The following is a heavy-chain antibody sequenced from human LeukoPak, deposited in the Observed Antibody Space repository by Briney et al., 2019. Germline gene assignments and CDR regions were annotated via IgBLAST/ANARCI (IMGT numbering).Heavy chain of an antibody. CDR3: AKVPGGLVVVAATQGGLDY. D-gene: IGHD2-15*01. CDR2: ISGSGGST. J-gene: IGHJ4*02. V-gene: IGHV3-23*01. CDR1: GFTFSSYA. Sequence: GGSLRLSCAASGFTFSSYAMTWVRQAPGKGLEWVSTISGSGGSTYYADSVKGRFTISRDNSKNTLYLQMNSLRAEDTAVYCCAKVPGGLVVVAATQGGLDYWGQGTLVTVSS.